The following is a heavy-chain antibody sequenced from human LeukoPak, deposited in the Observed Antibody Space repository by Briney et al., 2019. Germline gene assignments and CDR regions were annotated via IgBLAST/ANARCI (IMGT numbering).Heavy chain of an antibody. CDR1: GFTFGDYA. V-gene: IGHV3-49*04. D-gene: IGHD6-13*01. J-gene: IGHJ6*02. Sequence: GGSLRLSCTASGFTFGDYAMSWVRQAPGKGLEWVGFIRSRAYGGTTEYAASVKGRFTISRDDSKSIAYLQMNSLKTEDTAVYYCTRDLGVWQQLAHYYYGMDDWGQGTTVTVSS. CDR2: IRSRAYGGTT. CDR3: TRDLGVWQQLAHYYYGMDD.